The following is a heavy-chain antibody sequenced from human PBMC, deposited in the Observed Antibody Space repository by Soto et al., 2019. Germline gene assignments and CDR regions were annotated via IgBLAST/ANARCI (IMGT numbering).Heavy chain of an antibody. CDR3: AKTGPYYYGSADY. J-gene: IGHJ4*02. CDR2: ISGSGGST. D-gene: IGHD3-10*01. Sequence: EVQLLESGGGLVQPGGSLRLSCAASGFTFSSYAMSWVRQAPGKGLEWVSAISGSGGSTYYADSVKGRFTISRDNSKNTRYLQMNSLRAEDTAAYYGAKTGPYYYGSADYWGQGTLVTVSS. CDR1: GFTFSSYA. V-gene: IGHV3-23*01.